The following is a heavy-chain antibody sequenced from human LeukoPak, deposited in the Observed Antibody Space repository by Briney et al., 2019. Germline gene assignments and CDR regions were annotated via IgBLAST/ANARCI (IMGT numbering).Heavy chain of an antibody. V-gene: IGHV3-15*01. CDR3: TTQDYSSLSVVDV. J-gene: IGHJ6*04. Sequence: PGGSLRLSCAASGITFSNAWMNWVRQAPGKGLEWVGRIKRKIDGGTTDYAAPVKGRFTISRDDSKNTLDLQMNSLKAEDTAIYYCTTQDYSSLSVVDVWGKGTTVTVSS. D-gene: IGHD3-22*01. CDR1: GITFSNAW. CDR2: IKRKIDGGTT.